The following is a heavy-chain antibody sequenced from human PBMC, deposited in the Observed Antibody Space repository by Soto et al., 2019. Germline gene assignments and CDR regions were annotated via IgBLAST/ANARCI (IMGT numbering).Heavy chain of an antibody. V-gene: IGHV3-9*01. CDR3: AKEDSGFSGYMDV. Sequence: EVQLVESGGGLVQPGRSLRLSCIASGFNFNDHGMHWVRQAPGKVLEWVSGITWHSDGMGYADSVKGRFTISRDNAKNSLYLQMNSLRVEDTALYYCAKEDSGFSGYMDVWGKGTTVTVSS. D-gene: IGHD3-10*01. CDR2: ITWHSDGM. CDR1: GFNFNDHG. J-gene: IGHJ6*03.